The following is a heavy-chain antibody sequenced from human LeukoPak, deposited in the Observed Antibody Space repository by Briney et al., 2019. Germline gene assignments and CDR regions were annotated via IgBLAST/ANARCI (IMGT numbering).Heavy chain of an antibody. CDR1: GYSFTSYW. J-gene: IGHJ4*02. D-gene: IGHD1-20*01. CDR2: IYPGDSDT. CDR3: ARLGITGTTLYYFDY. Sequence: GESLNISCKGSGYSFTSYWIGWVRQMPGKGLEWMGIIYPGDSDTRYSPSFQGQVTISADKSISTAYLQWSSQKSSDTAMYYCARLGITGTTLYYFDYWGQGTLITVSS. V-gene: IGHV5-51*01.